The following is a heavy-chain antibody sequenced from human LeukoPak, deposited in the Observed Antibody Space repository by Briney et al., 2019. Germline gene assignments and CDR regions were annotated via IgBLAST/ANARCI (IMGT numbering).Heavy chain of an antibody. V-gene: IGHV4-59*01. CDR3: AKAEDSSGWRTFDY. CDR1: IDSFTNYY. D-gene: IGHD6-19*01. Sequence: PSETLSLTCAVYIDSFTNYYWSWIRQPPGKGLEWIGYIYYSGSTNYNPSLKSRVTISEDTSKNQFSLKLSSVTAADTAVYYCAKAEDSSGWRTFDYWGQGTLVTVSS. J-gene: IGHJ4*02. CDR2: IYYSGST.